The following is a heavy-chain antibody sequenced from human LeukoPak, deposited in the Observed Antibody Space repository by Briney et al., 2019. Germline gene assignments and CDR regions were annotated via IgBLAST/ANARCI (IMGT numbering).Heavy chain of an antibody. V-gene: IGHV4-61*09. Sequence: PSQTLSLTCNVSGGSISSGSYCWSWIRQPAGKGLEWIGHIHISGNTNYNPSLKSRVTISVDTSKNQFSLKLSSVTAADTAVYYCARHVRYCSSTSCYANWFDPWGQGTLVTVSS. CDR3: ARHVRYCSSTSCYANWFDP. CDR1: GGSISSGSYC. D-gene: IGHD2-2*01. CDR2: IHISGNT. J-gene: IGHJ5*02.